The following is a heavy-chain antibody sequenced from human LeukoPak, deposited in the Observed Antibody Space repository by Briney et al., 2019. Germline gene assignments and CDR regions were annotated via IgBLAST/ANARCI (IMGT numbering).Heavy chain of an antibody. V-gene: IGHV4-59*08. Sequence: SETLSLTCTVSGGSISSNYWSWIRQPPGKGLEWIGYISYSGSTNYNPSLKSRVTTSVDTSKNQFSLKLSSVTAADTAVYYCARHGLSGYSYDYSTPYSWFDPWGQGTLVTVSS. D-gene: IGHD5-18*01. CDR2: ISYSGST. J-gene: IGHJ5*02. CDR3: ARHGLSGYSYDYSTPYSWFDP. CDR1: GGSISSNY.